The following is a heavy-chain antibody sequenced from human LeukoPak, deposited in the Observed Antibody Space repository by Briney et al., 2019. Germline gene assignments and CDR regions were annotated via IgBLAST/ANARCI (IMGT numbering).Heavy chain of an antibody. CDR2: IDPSDSYT. V-gene: IGHV5-10-1*01. Sequence: PGESLKISCKGSGYSFTSYWISWVRQMPGKGLGWMGRIDPSDSYTNYSPSFQGHVTISADKSISTAYLQWSSLKASDTAMYYCARHGLEVVPAAMFGMDVWGQGTTVTVSS. CDR1: GYSFTSYW. CDR3: ARHGLEVVPAAMFGMDV. D-gene: IGHD2-2*01. J-gene: IGHJ6*02.